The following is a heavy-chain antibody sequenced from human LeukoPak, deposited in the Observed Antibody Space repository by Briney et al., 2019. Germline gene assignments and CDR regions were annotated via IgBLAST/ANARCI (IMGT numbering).Heavy chain of an antibody. V-gene: IGHV4-4*02. D-gene: IGHD2-15*01. CDR2: IYHSGST. CDR3: ASVSGYYSGGSCYSYYYYGMDV. Sequence: SETLSLTCAVSGGSISSSNWWSWVRQPLGKGLEWIGEIYHSGSTNYNPSLKSRVTISVDKSKNQFSLKLSSVTAADTAVYYCASVSGYYSGGSCYSYYYYGMDVWGQGTTVTVSS. J-gene: IGHJ6*02. CDR1: GGSISSSNW.